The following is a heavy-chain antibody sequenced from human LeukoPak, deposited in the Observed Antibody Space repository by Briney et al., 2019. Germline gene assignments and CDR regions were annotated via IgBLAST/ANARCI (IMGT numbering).Heavy chain of an antibody. J-gene: IGHJ5*02. D-gene: IGHD2-15*01. CDR1: GFTFSSYT. V-gene: IGHV3-48*02. Sequence: HPGGSLRLSCAASGFTFSSYTMNWVRQAPGKGLEWVSFISTTGSTIHYGDSVRGRFTTSRDNAKNSLSLQMNSLRDEDTAVYYCARACIGGSCWSRNWFDPWGQGTLVTVSS. CDR2: ISTTGSTI. CDR3: ARACIGGSCWSRNWFDP.